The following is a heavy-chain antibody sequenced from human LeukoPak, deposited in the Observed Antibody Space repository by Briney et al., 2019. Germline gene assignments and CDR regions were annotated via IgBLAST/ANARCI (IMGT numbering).Heavy chain of an antibody. D-gene: IGHD3-16*02. CDR3: ARDGDYVWGSYRRKGGFDY. CDR1: GYTFTGYY. J-gene: IGHJ4*02. V-gene: IGHV1-2*02. Sequence: ASVTVSCKASGYTFTGYYMHWVRQAPGQGLGWMGWINPNSGGTNYAQKFQGRVTMTRDTSISTAYMELSRLRSDDTGVYCCARDGDYVWGSYRRKGGFDYWGQGTLVTVSS. CDR2: INPNSGGT.